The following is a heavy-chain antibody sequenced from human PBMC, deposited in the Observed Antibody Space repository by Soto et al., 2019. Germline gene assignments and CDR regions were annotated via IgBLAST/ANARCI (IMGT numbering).Heavy chain of an antibody. V-gene: IGHV4-39*02. Sequence: SETLSLTCTVSGGSISRSTYYWGWIRQPPGKGLEWIGTVYDSGTTYYNPSLKSRVTISVDTSKNQFSLKMSSLTAADTAAYHCAREGRAVYYYGMDVLGQGTTVTVSS. CDR1: GGSISRSTYY. J-gene: IGHJ6*02. CDR2: VYDSGTT. D-gene: IGHD6-19*01. CDR3: AREGRAVYYYGMDV.